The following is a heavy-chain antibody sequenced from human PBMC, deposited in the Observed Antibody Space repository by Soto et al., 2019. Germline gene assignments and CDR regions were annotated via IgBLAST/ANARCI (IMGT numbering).Heavy chain of an antibody. V-gene: IGHV4-59*01. Sequence: QVQLQESGPGLVKPSETLSLTCTVSVGSISNYYWSWIRQPPGKGLEWIGYIYYSGSTYYNPSLASRVPISVDTSKDQFSLKLSSVTAADTAMYYWARGPTRDYYYGMDVWGQGTTVTVSS. CDR1: VGSISNYY. CDR3: ARGPTRDYYYGMDV. J-gene: IGHJ6*02. CDR2: IYYSGST.